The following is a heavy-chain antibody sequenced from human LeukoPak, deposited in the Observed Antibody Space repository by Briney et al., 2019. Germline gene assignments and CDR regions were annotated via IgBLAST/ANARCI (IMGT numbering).Heavy chain of an antibody. D-gene: IGHD6-13*01. CDR3: AGGSSWYRGIDY. CDR1: GFTFSSYA. V-gene: IGHV3-64*01. J-gene: IGHJ4*02. Sequence: TGGSLRLSCAASGFTFSSYAMYWVRQALGKGLEYVSAISTNGGSTYYANSVKGRFTISRDNSKNTLYLQMGSLRAEDMAVYYCAGGSSWYRGIDYWGQGTLVTVSS. CDR2: ISTNGGST.